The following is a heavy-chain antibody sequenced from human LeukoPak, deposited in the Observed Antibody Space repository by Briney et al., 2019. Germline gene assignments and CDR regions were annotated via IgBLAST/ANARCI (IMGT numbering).Heavy chain of an antibody. J-gene: IGHJ2*01. D-gene: IGHD3-22*01. Sequence: ASVKVSFKASGGTFSSYAISWVRQAPGQGLEWMGGIIPIFGTANYAQKFQGRVTITTDESTSTAYMELSSLRSEDTAVYYCARVLGGYDSSGYYLADYWYFDLWGRGTLVTVSS. V-gene: IGHV1-69*05. CDR3: ARVLGGYDSSGYYLADYWYFDL. CDR1: GGTFSSYA. CDR2: IIPIFGTA.